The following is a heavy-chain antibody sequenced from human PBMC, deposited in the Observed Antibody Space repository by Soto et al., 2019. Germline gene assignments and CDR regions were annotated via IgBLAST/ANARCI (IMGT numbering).Heavy chain of an antibody. CDR3: AKDSGSYYWWFDP. V-gene: IGHV3-30*18. Sequence: GGSLRLSCAASGFTFSSYGMHWVRQAPGKGLEWVAVISYDGSNKYYADSVKGRFTISRDNSKNTLYLQMNSLRAEDTAVYYCAKDSGSYYWWFDPWGQGTLVTVSS. D-gene: IGHD1-26*01. CDR1: GFTFSSYG. CDR2: ISYDGSNK. J-gene: IGHJ5*02.